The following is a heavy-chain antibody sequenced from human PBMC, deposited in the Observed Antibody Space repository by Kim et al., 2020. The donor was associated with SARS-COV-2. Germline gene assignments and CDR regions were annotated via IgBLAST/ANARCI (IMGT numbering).Heavy chain of an antibody. J-gene: IGHJ6*02. CDR3: ARDEGWELLNYYYGMDV. CDR2: ISAYNGNT. D-gene: IGHD1-26*01. V-gene: IGHV1-18*01. CDR1: GYTFTSYG. Sequence: ASVKVSCKASGYTFTSYGISWVRQAPGQGLEWMGWISAYNGNTNYAQKLQGRVTMTTDTSTSTAYMELRSLRSDDTAVYYCARDEGWELLNYYYGMDVWGQGTTVTVSS.